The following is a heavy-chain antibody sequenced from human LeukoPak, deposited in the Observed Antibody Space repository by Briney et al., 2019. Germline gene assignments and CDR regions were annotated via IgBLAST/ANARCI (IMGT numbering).Heavy chain of an antibody. J-gene: IGHJ4*02. D-gene: IGHD1-26*01. CDR2: IKSKTDGGTT. Sequence: GGSLRLSCAASGFTFDDYGMSWVRQAPGKGLEWVGRIKSKTDGGTTDYAAPVKGRFTISRDDSKNTLYLQMNSLKTEDTAVYYCTAIVGATRDFDNWGQGTLVTVSS. CDR1: GFTFDDYG. CDR3: TAIVGATRDFDN. V-gene: IGHV3-15*01.